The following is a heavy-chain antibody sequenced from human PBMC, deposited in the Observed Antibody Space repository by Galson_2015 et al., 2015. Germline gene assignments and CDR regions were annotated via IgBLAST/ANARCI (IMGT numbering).Heavy chain of an antibody. CDR2: ISGSGIST. Sequence: SLRLSCAVSGFTFNSFAMSWVRQAPGKGLEWVSAISGSGISTYYADSVKGRFTISRDNSKNTLYLQMNSLRAEDTAVYHCVRLRYFDWLPPGFDYWGQGTLVTVSS. V-gene: IGHV3-23*01. CDR3: VRLRYFDWLPPGFDY. J-gene: IGHJ4*02. D-gene: IGHD3-9*01. CDR1: GFTFNSFA.